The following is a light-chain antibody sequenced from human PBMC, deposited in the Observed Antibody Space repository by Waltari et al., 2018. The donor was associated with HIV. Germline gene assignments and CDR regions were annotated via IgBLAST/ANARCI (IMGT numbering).Light chain of an antibody. Sequence: QSVLTQPPSVSGAPGQRVTISCTGSSSNIGAGYDVHWYQQLPGTAPKPRLSCNTTRPSGVPDRFSGSKSGTSASLAITGLQAENEADYYCQSYDSSLSGVVFGGGTKLTVL. V-gene: IGLV1-40*01. CDR1: SSNIGAGYD. CDR3: QSYDSSLSGVV. CDR2: CNT. J-gene: IGLJ2*01.